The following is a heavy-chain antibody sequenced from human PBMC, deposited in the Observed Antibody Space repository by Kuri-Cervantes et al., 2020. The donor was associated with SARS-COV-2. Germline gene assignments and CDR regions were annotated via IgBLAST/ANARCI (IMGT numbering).Heavy chain of an antibody. J-gene: IGHJ4*02. D-gene: IGHD6-19*01. Sequence: ASVKVSCKASGYTFTSYDINWVRQATGQGLEWMGWINVKSGGTNYGQKFQGRVTMTRDTSISTAYMELTSLISDDTAVYYCARNSGGDNTNTSGYSKIDFWGQGTLVTVSS. CDR1: GYTFTSYD. CDR3: ARNSGGDNTNTSGYSKIDF. V-gene: IGHV1-2*02. CDR2: INVKSGGT.